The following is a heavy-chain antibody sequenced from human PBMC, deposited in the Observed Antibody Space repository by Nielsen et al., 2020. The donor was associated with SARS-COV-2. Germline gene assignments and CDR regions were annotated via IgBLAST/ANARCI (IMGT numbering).Heavy chain of an antibody. J-gene: IGHJ6*02. Sequence: GSLSLSCAASGFTVSSNYMSWVHQAPGKGLEWVSVIYSGGSTYYADSVKGRFTISRDNSKNTLYLQMSSLRAEDTAVYYCARDERFLGVGMDVWGQGTTVTVSS. CDR1: GFTVSSNY. V-gene: IGHV3-53*01. CDR2: IYSGGST. CDR3: ARDERFLGVGMDV. D-gene: IGHD3-3*01.